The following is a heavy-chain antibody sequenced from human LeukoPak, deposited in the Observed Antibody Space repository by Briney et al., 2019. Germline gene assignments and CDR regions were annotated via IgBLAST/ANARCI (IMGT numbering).Heavy chain of an antibody. J-gene: IGHJ3*02. CDR3: ARVPIVGATRVAFDI. D-gene: IGHD1-26*01. CDR1: GYTCTSYG. Sequence: ASVTVSFKASGYTCTSYGISWVRQAPGQGLEWVGWISAYNGNTNYAHKLQGRVTMTTDTSTSTAYMELRSLRSDDTAVYYCARVPIVGATRVAFDIWGQGTMVTVSS. CDR2: ISAYNGNT. V-gene: IGHV1-18*01.